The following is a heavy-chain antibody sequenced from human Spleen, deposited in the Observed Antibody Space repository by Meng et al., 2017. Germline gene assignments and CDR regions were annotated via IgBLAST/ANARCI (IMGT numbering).Heavy chain of an antibody. CDR3: TRGTPGRSYSDY. CDR1: GYSLTTYV. Sequence: VEVSCKASGYSLTTYVINWVRQAPGQGLEWMGWINAGNGYTKYSERFQDRISISRDTSATTAYMELSRLRSEDTAVYYCTRGTPGRSYSDYWGQGTLVTVSS. J-gene: IGHJ4*02. D-gene: IGHD3-10*01. V-gene: IGHV1-3*01. CDR2: INAGNGYT.